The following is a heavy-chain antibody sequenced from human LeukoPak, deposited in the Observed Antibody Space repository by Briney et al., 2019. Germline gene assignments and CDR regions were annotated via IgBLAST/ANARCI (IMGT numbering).Heavy chain of an antibody. CDR1: GYTFTSYD. D-gene: IGHD5-24*01. Sequence: ASVKVSCKASGYTFTSYDINWVRQATGQGLEWMGWMNPNSGNTGYAQKFQGRITMSRDTSTSTVYMELSSLRSEDTAFYYCATDHSMANTAWWFDPWGQGTLVTVSS. CDR3: ATDHSMANTAWWFDP. CDR2: MNPNSGNT. V-gene: IGHV1-8*02. J-gene: IGHJ5*02.